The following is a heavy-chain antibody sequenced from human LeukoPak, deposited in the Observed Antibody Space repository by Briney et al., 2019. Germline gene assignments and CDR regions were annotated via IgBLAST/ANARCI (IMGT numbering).Heavy chain of an antibody. CDR3: ARSDIAARQGGIDY. V-gene: IGHV4-34*01. CDR2: INHSGST. D-gene: IGHD6-6*01. Sequence: SETLSLTCAVYGGSFSGYYWSWIRQPPGKGLEWIGEINHSGSTNYNPSLKSQVTISVDTSKNRFSLKLSSVTAADTAVYYCARSDIAARQGGIDYWGQGTLVTVSS. J-gene: IGHJ4*02. CDR1: GGSFSGYY.